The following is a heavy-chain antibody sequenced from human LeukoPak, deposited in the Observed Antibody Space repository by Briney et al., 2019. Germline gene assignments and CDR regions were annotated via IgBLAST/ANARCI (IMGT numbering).Heavy chain of an antibody. V-gene: IGHV4-38-2*02. J-gene: IGHJ6*03. CDR2: IYHSGST. Sequence: KTSETLSLTCTVSGYSISSGYYWGWIRQPPGKGLEWIGSIYHSGSTYYNPSLKSRVTISVDTSKNQFSLKLSSVTAADTAVYYCARESPVAYYMDVWGKGTTVTVSS. CDR3: ARESPVAYYMDV. D-gene: IGHD4-23*01. CDR1: GYSISSGYY.